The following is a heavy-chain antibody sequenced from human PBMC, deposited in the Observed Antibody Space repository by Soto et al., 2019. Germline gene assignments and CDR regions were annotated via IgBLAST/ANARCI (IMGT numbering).Heavy chain of an antibody. V-gene: IGHV4-39*01. CDR1: GDSISGTNYC. CDR2: AYADGRT. Sequence: PSETLSLTXSVSGDSISGTNYCWGGVRQPPGKGLEWIAVAYADGRTYYSPSLKSRVTLSVDTSKNQFSLKLNSVTAADTAVYYCMRHKPYGDWLDPWGQGTLVTVSS. D-gene: IGHD3-10*01. CDR3: MRHKPYGDWLDP. J-gene: IGHJ5*02.